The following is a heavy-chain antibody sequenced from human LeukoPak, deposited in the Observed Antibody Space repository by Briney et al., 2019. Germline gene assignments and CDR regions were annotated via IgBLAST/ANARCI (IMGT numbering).Heavy chain of an antibody. V-gene: IGHV3-23*01. D-gene: IGHD5/OR15-5a*01. CDR3: AKDRRHRVYYFDY. Sequence: PGGSLRLPCAASGFAFSSYAMSWVRQAPGKGLEWVSAISGSGGSTYYADSVKGRFTISRDNSKNTLYLQMNSPRAEDTAVYYCAKDRRHRVYYFDYWGQGTLVTVSS. J-gene: IGHJ4*02. CDR1: GFAFSSYA. CDR2: ISGSGGST.